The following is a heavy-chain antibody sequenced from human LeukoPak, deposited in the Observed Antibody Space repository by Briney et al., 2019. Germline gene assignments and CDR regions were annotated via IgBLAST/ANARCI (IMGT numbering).Heavy chain of an antibody. V-gene: IGHV3-48*01. J-gene: IGHJ4*02. D-gene: IGHD6-25*01. CDR1: GFTFSTYS. CDR2: ISDSGAM. Sequence: GGSLRLSCAASGFTFSTYSMKWVRQAPGKGLEWVSYISDSGAMYYADSVRGRFTISRENAQNSLFLQMNSLRAEDTAVYYCARSSGTGTFSYWGQGTLVTVSS. CDR3: ARSSGTGTFSY.